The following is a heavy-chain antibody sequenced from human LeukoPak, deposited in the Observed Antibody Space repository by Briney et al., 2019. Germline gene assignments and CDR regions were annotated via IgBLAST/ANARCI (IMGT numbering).Heavy chain of an antibody. CDR3: ARDLSATIVVAHTPSGLDI. CDR1: GGSISSYY. Sequence: SETLSLTCTVSGGSISSYYWSWIRQPPGKGLEWIGYIYYSGSTNYNPSLKSRVTISVDTSKNQFSLKLSSVTAADTAVYYCARDLSATIVVAHTPSGLDIWGQGTMVTVSS. CDR2: IYYSGST. V-gene: IGHV4-59*01. D-gene: IGHD3-22*01. J-gene: IGHJ3*02.